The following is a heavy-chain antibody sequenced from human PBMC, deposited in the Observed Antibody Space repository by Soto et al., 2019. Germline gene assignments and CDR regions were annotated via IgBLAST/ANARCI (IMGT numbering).Heavy chain of an antibody. CDR1: GFTFSSYA. D-gene: IGHD2-8*01. V-gene: IGHV3-30-3*01. CDR3: AREGEYCTNGVCYGSYYFDY. J-gene: IGHJ4*02. Sequence: GGSLRLSCAASGFTFSSYAMHWVRQAPGKGLEWVAVISYDGSNKYYADSVKGRFTISRDNSKNTLYLQMNSLRAEDTAVYYCAREGEYCTNGVCYGSYYFDYWGQGTLVTVSS. CDR2: ISYDGSNK.